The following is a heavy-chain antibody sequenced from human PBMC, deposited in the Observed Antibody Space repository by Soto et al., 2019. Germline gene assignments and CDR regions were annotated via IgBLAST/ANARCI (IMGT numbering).Heavy chain of an antibody. Sequence: SLRLSCAASGFTFSSYGMHWVRQAPGKGLEWVAVIWYDGSNKYYADSVKGRFTISRDNSKNTLYLQMNSLRAEDTAVYYCARVGDSSGYFPYFAFDYWGQGTLVTVSS. CDR1: GFTFSSYG. J-gene: IGHJ4*02. D-gene: IGHD3-22*01. CDR3: ARVGDSSGYFPYFAFDY. CDR2: IWYDGSNK. V-gene: IGHV3-33*01.